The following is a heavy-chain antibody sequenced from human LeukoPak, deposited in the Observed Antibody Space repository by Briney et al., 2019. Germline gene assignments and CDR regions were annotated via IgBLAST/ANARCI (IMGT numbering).Heavy chain of an antibody. V-gene: IGHV3-74*01. Sequence: GGSLRLSCAASGFTFSSYWMHWVRQAPGKGLVWVSRINSDGSSTSYADSAKGRFTISRDNAKNTLYLQMNSLRAEDTAVYYCARYPSFMITFGGVIVTPFDYWGQGTLVTVSS. D-gene: IGHD3-16*02. CDR1: GFTFSSYW. J-gene: IGHJ4*02. CDR3: ARYPSFMITFGGVIVTPFDY. CDR2: INSDGSST.